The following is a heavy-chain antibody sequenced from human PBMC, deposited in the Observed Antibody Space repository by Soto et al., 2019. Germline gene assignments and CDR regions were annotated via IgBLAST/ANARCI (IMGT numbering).Heavy chain of an antibody. J-gene: IGHJ3*02. CDR1: GFTFSSYA. D-gene: IGHD3-9*01. CDR3: ARGLRYFDWLLRATDAFDI. V-gene: IGHV3-64*01. CDR2: ISSNGGST. Sequence: GGSLRLSCAASGFTFSSYAMHWVRQAPGKGLEYVSVISSNGGSTYYANSVKGRFTISRDNSKNTLYLQMGSLRAEDMAVYYCARGLRYFDWLLRATDAFDIWGQGTMVTVSS.